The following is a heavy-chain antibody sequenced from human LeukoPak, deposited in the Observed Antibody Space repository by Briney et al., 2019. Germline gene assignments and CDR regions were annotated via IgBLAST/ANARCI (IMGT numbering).Heavy chain of an antibody. V-gene: IGHV3-30*18. CDR2: ISYDGSNK. Sequence: PGESLKISCAASGFTLSTYGMHWVRQAPGKGPEWVAVISYDGSNKYYADSVKGRFTISRDNSKNTLYLQMDSLRAEDTAVYYCAKVGVSNSWSHYLDDWGQGTLVTVSS. J-gene: IGHJ4*02. CDR3: AKVGVSNSWSHYLDD. CDR1: GFTLSTYG. D-gene: IGHD6-13*01.